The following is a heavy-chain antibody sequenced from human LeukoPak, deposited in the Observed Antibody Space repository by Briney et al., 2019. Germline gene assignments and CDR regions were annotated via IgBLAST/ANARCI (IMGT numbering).Heavy chain of an antibody. CDR1: GFTFDDYA. J-gene: IGHJ4*02. V-gene: IGHV3-43D*03. CDR3: AKDNYDSSGYSLQGMVDY. CDR2: ISWDGGST. Sequence: PGGSLRLSCAASGFTFDDYAMHWVRQAPGKGLEWVSLISWDGGSTYYADSVKGRFTISRDNSKNSLYLQMNSLRAEDTALYYCAKDNYDSSGYSLQGMVDYWGQGTLVTVSS. D-gene: IGHD3-22*01.